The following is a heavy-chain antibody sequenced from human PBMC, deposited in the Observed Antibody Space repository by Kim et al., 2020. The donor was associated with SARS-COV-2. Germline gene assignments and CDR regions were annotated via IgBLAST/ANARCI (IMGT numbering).Heavy chain of an antibody. Sequence: ASVKVSCKASGYTFTSYDINWVRQATGQGLEWMGWMNPNSGNTGYAQKFQGRVTMTRNTSISTAYMELSSLRSEDTAVYYCARLAAAWYGYYYYGMDVWGQGTTVTVSS. CDR2: MNPNSGNT. CDR1: GYTFTSYD. D-gene: IGHD6-13*01. J-gene: IGHJ6*02. V-gene: IGHV1-8*01. CDR3: ARLAAAWYGYYYYGMDV.